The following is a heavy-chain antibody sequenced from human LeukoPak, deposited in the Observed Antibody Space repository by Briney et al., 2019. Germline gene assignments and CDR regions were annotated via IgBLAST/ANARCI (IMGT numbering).Heavy chain of an antibody. D-gene: IGHD2-2*01. V-gene: IGHV1-2*02. J-gene: IGHJ5*02. CDR1: VYTFTGYY. Sequence: GASVKVSCKASVYTFTGYYMHWVRQAPGQGLEWMGWINPNSGGTNYAQKFQGRVTMTRDTSISTTYMELSRLRSDDTAVYYCARRYCSSTSCQQNWFDPWGQGTLVTVSS. CDR3: ARRYCSSTSCQQNWFDP. CDR2: INPNSGGT.